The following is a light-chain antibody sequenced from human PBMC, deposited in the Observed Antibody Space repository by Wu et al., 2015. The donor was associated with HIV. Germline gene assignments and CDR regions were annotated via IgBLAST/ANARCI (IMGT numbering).Light chain of an antibody. CDR3: QQYAETPVT. V-gene: IGKV3-20*01. CDR2: GAS. CDR1: QILSVSY. J-gene: IGKJ5*01. Sequence: EIVLTQSPDTLSLSPGQKATLSCKSSQILSVSYVAWYQKRPGQAPTLVIYGASKDGPRTSPDRFRGSGSGTDFALNITRLESEDFAIYYCQQYAETPVTFGQGTRLE.